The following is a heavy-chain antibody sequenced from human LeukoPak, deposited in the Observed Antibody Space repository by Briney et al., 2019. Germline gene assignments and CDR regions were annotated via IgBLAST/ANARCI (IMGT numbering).Heavy chain of an antibody. V-gene: IGHV3-23*01. CDR3: AKIKYDILTGYHRAIDY. Sequence: PGGSLRLSCAASGFTFSSYAMSWVRQAPGKGLEWVSAISGSGGSTYYADSVKGRFTISRDNSKNTLYLQMNSLRAEDTAVYYCAKIKYDILTGYHRAIDYWGQGTLVTVSS. CDR1: GFTFSSYA. J-gene: IGHJ4*02. D-gene: IGHD3-9*01. CDR2: ISGSGGST.